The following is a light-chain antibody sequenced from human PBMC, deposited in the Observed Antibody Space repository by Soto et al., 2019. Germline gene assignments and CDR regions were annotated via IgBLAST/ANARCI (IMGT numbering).Light chain of an antibody. CDR2: GNS. CDR3: QSYDSSLSGSV. J-gene: IGLJ2*01. Sequence: QSVLTPPPSLSGAPGQRVTISCTGSRSNIGAGYDVHWYQQLPGTAPKFLIYGNSNRPSGVPDRFSGSKSGTSASLAITGLQAEDEADYYCQSYDSSLSGSVFGGGTKLTVL. V-gene: IGLV1-40*01. CDR1: RSNIGAGYD.